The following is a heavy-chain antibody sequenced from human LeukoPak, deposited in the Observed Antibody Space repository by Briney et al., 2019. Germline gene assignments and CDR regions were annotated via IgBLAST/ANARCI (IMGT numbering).Heavy chain of an antibody. V-gene: IGHV3-53*01. CDR1: LFTVSRDL. CDR2: SYSGGTT. Sequence: GGSLRVSCVSSLFTVSRDLMSWVRQARGKGLEWVSGSYSGGTTYYADSVKGRFTISRGNSKNTRYFQRNSLRGEDTAVYYCARKVVFDFWGQGTLVTVS. CDR3: ARKVVFDF. J-gene: IGHJ4*02. D-gene: IGHD2-15*01.